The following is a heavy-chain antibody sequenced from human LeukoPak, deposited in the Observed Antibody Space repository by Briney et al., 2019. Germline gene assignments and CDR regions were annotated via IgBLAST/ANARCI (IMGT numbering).Heavy chain of an antibody. CDR3: ARNHYGSGSDFDY. Sequence: ASVKDSCKASGYTFTGYYMHWVRQAPGQGLEWMGWINPNSGGTNYAQKFQGRVTMTRDTSISTAYMELSRLRSDDTAVYYCARNHYGSGSDFDYWGQGTLVTVSS. CDR1: GYTFTGYY. CDR2: INPNSGGT. V-gene: IGHV1-2*02. J-gene: IGHJ4*02. D-gene: IGHD3-10*01.